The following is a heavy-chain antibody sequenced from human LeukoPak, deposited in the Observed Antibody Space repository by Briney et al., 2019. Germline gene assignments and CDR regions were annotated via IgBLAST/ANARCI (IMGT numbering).Heavy chain of an antibody. J-gene: IGHJ4*02. CDR1: EFTFTTYW. CDR2: ITGSGSGGRT. V-gene: IGHV3-23*01. CDR3: AKAGSIRFDY. Sequence: GGSLRLSCEASEFTFTTYWMSWVRQAPGKGLEWVSGITGSGSGGRTYYADSVKGRFTISRDNSKNTMYLQMSSLRAEDTAVYYCAKAGSIRFDYWGQGALVTVSS. D-gene: IGHD1-26*01.